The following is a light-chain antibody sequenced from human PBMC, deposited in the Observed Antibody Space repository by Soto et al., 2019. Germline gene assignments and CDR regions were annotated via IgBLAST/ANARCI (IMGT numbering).Light chain of an antibody. CDR1: QSVSSSY. J-gene: IGKJ1*01. CDR2: GAS. CDR3: QQYGSSPGWT. V-gene: IGKV3-20*01. Sequence: EIVLTQAPGTLSLYPGERATLSCRASQSVSSSYLAWYQQKPGQAPRLLIYGASSRATGIPDRFSGSGSGTDFTLTISRLEPEDFAVYYCQQYGSSPGWTFGQGTKVHIK.